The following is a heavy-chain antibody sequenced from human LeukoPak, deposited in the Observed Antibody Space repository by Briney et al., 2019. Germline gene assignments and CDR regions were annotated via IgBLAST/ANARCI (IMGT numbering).Heavy chain of an antibody. CDR3: ARDYYDSSGYYTTQIFFDY. D-gene: IGHD3-22*01. J-gene: IGHJ4*02. V-gene: IGHV1-8*01. CDR1: GYTFTSYD. CDR2: MNPNSGNT. Sequence: ASVKVSCKASGYTFTSYDINWVRQATGQGLEWMGWMNPNSGNTGYAQRFQGRLTMTRNTSISTAYMELSSLRSEDTAVYYCARDYYDSSGYYTTQIFFDYWGQGTLVTVSS.